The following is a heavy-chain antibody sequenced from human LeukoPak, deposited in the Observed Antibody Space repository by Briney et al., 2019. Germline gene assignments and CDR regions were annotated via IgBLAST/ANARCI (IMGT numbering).Heavy chain of an antibody. Sequence: GGSLRLSCAASGFTFSSYEMNWVRQAPGKGLEWVSYISSSGSTIYYADSVKGRFTISRDNAKSSLYLQMNSLRAEDTAVYYCARSGSTVGYFDYWGQGTLVTVSS. V-gene: IGHV3-48*03. CDR1: GFTFSSYE. J-gene: IGHJ4*02. CDR3: ARSGSTVGYFDY. CDR2: ISSSGSTI. D-gene: IGHD3-22*01.